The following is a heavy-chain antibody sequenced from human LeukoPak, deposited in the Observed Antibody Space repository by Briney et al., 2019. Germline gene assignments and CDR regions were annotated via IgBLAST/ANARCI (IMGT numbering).Heavy chain of an antibody. Sequence: GESLKISCKASEDSFTSNWIAWVRQMPGKGLEWMGIIYPVHSERRYSPSFQGQVSISADKSISTAYLQWSTLKASDTAKYYCVTGSMIRGVIYWGQGTLVTVSS. CDR2: IYPVHSER. CDR3: VTGSMIRGVIY. J-gene: IGHJ4*02. V-gene: IGHV5-51*01. D-gene: IGHD3-10*01. CDR1: EDSFTSNW.